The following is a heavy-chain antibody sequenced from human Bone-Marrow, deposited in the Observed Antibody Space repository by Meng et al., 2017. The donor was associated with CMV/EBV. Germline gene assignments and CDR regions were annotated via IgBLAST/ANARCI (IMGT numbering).Heavy chain of an antibody. V-gene: IGHV4-39*07. CDR1: GGSISSGGYY. CDR3: ARGLGASIFLEWLLPPNWFDP. CDR2: INHSGST. J-gene: IGHJ5*02. D-gene: IGHD3-3*01. Sequence: SETLSLTCTVSGGSISSGGYYWSWIRQHPGKGLEWIGEINHSGSTNYNPSLKSRVTISVDTSKNQFSLKLSSVTAADTAVYYCARGLGASIFLEWLLPPNWFDPWGQGTLVTVSS.